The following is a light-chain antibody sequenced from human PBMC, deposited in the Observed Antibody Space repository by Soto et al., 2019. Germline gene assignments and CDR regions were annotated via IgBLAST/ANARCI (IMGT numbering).Light chain of an antibody. CDR1: QSVSSY. Sequence: IVLTQSPATLSLSPGERATLSFRASQSVSSYLAWYQQKPGQAPRLLIYDASNRATGIPARFSGSGSGTDFTLTISSLEPEDFAVYYCQQRSTWPSITFRQGARLEI. CDR3: QQRSTWPSIT. V-gene: IGKV3-11*01. CDR2: DAS. J-gene: IGKJ5*01.